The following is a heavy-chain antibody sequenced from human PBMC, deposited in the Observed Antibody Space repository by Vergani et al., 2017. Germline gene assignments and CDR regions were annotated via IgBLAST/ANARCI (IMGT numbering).Heavy chain of an antibody. CDR1: GFSLSASAPG. Sequence: QITLKESGPTLVKPTQPLTLTCTFSGFSLSASAPGVAWIRQPPGKALEWLGVVYYNDEKRYTPSLKGRLTITKDTSKSQVVLTMTNMDRVDTATYSCAHIQCHGSCQNAELDYWGQGTLVTVSS. D-gene: IGHD1-26*01. J-gene: IGHJ4*02. V-gene: IGHV2-5*01. CDR2: VYYNDEK. CDR3: AHIQCHGSCQNAELDY.